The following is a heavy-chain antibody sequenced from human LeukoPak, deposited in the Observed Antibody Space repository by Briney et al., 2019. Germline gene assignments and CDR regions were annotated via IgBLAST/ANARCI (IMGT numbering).Heavy chain of an antibody. J-gene: IGHJ3*02. CDR3: ATEFEAVAGTFAFDI. Sequence: SVKVSCKASGGTFSSYAISWVRQAPGQGLEWMGGIIPIFGTANYAQKFQGRVTMTEDTSTDTAYMELSSLRSEDTAVYYCATEFEAVAGTFAFDIWGQGTMVTVSS. CDR2: IIPIFGTA. D-gene: IGHD6-19*01. V-gene: IGHV1-69*06. CDR1: GGTFSSYA.